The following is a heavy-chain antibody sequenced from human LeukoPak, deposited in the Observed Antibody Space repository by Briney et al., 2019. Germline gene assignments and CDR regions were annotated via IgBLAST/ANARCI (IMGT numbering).Heavy chain of an antibody. J-gene: IGHJ4*02. Sequence: GSLRLSCAASGFTFGSYGMSWVRQPPGKGLEWIATIYYSGRTYYNPSLKSRVTISVDTSKNQFSLKLSSVTAADTAVYYCTRGNYDILTGYYLHFDSWGQGTLVTVSS. CDR2: IYYSGRT. D-gene: IGHD3-9*01. V-gene: IGHV4-39*01. CDR3: TRGNYDILTGYYLHFDS. CDR1: GFTFGSYG.